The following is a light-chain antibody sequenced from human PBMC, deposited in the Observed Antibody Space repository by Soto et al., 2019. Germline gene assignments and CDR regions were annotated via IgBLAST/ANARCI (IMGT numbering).Light chain of an antibody. J-gene: IGKJ1*01. Sequence: EIVLTQSPATLSLSPGERATLSCRASQSVSSNLAWYPQKPGQAPRLLIYDASNRATGIPARFSGSGSGTDFTLTISSLEPEDFAVYYCQQRSNWPRTFGQGTKVEIK. CDR2: DAS. CDR1: QSVSSN. CDR3: QQRSNWPRT. V-gene: IGKV3-11*01.